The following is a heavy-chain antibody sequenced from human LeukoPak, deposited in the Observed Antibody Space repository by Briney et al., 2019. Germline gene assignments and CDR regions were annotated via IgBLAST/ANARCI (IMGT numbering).Heavy chain of an antibody. CDR2: IIPIFGTA. Sequence: GASVKVSCKASGGTFSSSAISWVRQAPGHGLEWMGGIIPIFGTANYAQKFKGRVTITADESTSTAYMELSSLRAEDTAIYYCARLLGGGGLPHSDYWGQGTRVTVSS. V-gene: IGHV1-69*13. J-gene: IGHJ4*02. CDR1: GGTFSSSA. CDR3: ARLLGGGGLPHSDY. D-gene: IGHD1-26*01.